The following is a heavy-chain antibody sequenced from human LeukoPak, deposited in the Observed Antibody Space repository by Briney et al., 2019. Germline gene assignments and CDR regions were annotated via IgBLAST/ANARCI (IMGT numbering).Heavy chain of an antibody. CDR1: GYSFTSYW. D-gene: IGHD3-10*01. CDR2: IYPGDSDT. V-gene: IGHV5-51*01. J-gene: IGHJ4*02. CDR3: ARIRITMVRGVIITFYFDY. Sequence: GESLKISCKGSGYSFTSYWIGWVRQMPGKGLEWMGIIYPGDSDTRYSPSFQGQVTISADKSISTAYLQWSSLKASDTAMYYCARIRITMVRGVIITFYFDYWGQGTLVTVSS.